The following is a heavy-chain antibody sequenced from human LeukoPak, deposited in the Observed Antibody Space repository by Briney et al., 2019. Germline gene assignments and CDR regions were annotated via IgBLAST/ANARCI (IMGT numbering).Heavy chain of an antibody. CDR2: ISYSGST. J-gene: IGHJ6*02. CDR1: GGSFSGYY. D-gene: IGHD3-10*01. CDR3: ARTYYYGPSFGMDV. V-gene: IGHV4-30-4*01. Sequence: SETLSLTCAVYGGSFSGYYWSWIRQPPGKGLEWIGYISYSGSTYFNPSLKSRVTISVDTSKNQFSLKLNSVTAADTAVYYCARTYYYGPSFGMDVWGQGTTVTVSS.